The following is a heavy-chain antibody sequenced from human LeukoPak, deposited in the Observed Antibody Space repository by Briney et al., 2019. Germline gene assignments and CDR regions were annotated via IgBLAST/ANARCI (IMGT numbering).Heavy chain of an antibody. CDR1: VGSFRGYY. V-gene: IGHV4-34*01. D-gene: IGHD2-2*01. Sequence: PSETLSLTCAVYVGSFRGYYWSWIRQPPGKGLEWSGEINHSGSTNYNPSLKSRVTISVDTSKNQFSLKLSSVTAADTAVYYCRRLDCSSTSCYAPLDYWGQGTLVTVSS. CDR2: INHSGST. J-gene: IGHJ4*02. CDR3: RRLDCSSTSCYAPLDY.